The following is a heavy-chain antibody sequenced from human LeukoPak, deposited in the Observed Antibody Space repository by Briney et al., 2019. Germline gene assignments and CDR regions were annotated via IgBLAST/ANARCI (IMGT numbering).Heavy chain of an antibody. CDR3: ARARITMVRGVIILDAFDI. D-gene: IGHD3-10*01. CDR1: GFTFSSYA. J-gene: IGHJ3*02. V-gene: IGHV3-30*04. Sequence: GGSLRLSCAASGFTFSSYAMHWVRQAPGKGLEWVAVISYDGSNKFYADSVKGRFTISRDNAKNSLYLQMNSLRAEDTAVYYCARARITMVRGVIILDAFDIWGQGTMVTVSS. CDR2: ISYDGSNK.